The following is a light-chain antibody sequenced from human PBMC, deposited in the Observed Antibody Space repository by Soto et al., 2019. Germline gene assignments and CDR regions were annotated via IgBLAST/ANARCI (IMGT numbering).Light chain of an antibody. CDR3: AAWDYSLSGYWV. CDR2: RNH. V-gene: IGLV1-47*01. CDR1: SSNIGRNY. J-gene: IGLJ3*02. Sequence: QSVLSQPPSASGTPGQRVTISCSGSSSNIGRNYVYWYQQVPGTAPKLLIFRNHQRPSGVPDRFSGSKSGTSASLAISGLRSEDEADYFCAAWDYSLSGYWVFGGGTKLTVL.